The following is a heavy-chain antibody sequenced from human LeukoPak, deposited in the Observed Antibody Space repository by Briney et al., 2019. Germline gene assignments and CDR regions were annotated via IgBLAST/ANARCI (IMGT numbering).Heavy chain of an antibody. J-gene: IGHJ4*02. CDR3: SRDSGHSYDYVWGSYRSSYYFDY. CDR1: GFTFSDYY. CDR2: ISSSGSTI. D-gene: IGHD3-16*02. V-gene: IGHV3-11*01. Sequence: GGSLRLSCAASGFTFSDYYMSWIRQAPGKGLEWVSYISSSGSTIYYADSVKGRFTISRDNAKNSLYLQMNSLRAEDTAVYYCSRDSGHSYDYVWGSYRSSYYFDYWGQGTLVTVSS.